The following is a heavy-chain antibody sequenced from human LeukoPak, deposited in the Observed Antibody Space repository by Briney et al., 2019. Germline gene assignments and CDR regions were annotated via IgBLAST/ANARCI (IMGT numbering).Heavy chain of an antibody. CDR1: GGSISSSNW. D-gene: IGHD3-16*01. CDR3: ARVNTQGVPSP. Sequence: SGTLSLTCAVSGGSISSSNWWSWVRQPPGKGLEWIGEIYHSGSTNYNPSLKSRVTMSVDTSKNQFSLKLSSVTAADAALYYCARVNTQGVPSPWGQGILVTVSS. V-gene: IGHV4-4*02. CDR2: IYHSGST. J-gene: IGHJ5*02.